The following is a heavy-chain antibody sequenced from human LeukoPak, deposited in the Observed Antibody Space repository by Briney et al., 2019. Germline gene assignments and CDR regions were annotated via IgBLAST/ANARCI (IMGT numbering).Heavy chain of an antibody. CDR1: GFTFSSYE. D-gene: IGHD1-7*01. Sequence: GGSLRLSCAASGFTFSSYEMNWVRQAPGKGLEWVSFISTSGTTIYYADSVKGRFTISRDNAENSLYLQMNSLRAEDTAAYYCARGNYGFDYWGQGTLVIVSS. V-gene: IGHV3-48*03. CDR3: ARGNYGFDY. CDR2: ISTSGTTI. J-gene: IGHJ4*02.